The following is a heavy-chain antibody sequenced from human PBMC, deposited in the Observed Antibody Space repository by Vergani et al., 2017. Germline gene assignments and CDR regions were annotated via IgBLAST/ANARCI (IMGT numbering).Heavy chain of an antibody. CDR2: ISGSGGST. J-gene: IGHJ3*02. Sequence: EVQLLESGGGLVQPGGSLRLSCAASGFTFSSYAMSWVRQAPGKGVEWVSAISGSGGSTYYADSVKGLFTISRDNYKTTLYLQMNRLRAEDTAVYYCAKSTARLLWFGCDSFDIWGQGTMVTVSS. V-gene: IGHV3-23*01. CDR1: GFTFSSYA. CDR3: AKSTARLLWFGCDSFDI. D-gene: IGHD3-10*01.